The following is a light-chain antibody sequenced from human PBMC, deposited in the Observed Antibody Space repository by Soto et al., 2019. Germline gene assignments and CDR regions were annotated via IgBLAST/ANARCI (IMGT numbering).Light chain of an antibody. CDR2: AAS. Sequence: AIQMTQSPSSLSTSVGDRVTISCRASQGIRNDLGWYQQKPGKAPKLLIYAASILQSGVPSRFSSSGSGTDFTLTISSLQPEDFATYYCLQDYDYPLTFGGGTKVQIK. V-gene: IGKV1-6*01. J-gene: IGKJ4*01. CDR1: QGIRND. CDR3: LQDYDYPLT.